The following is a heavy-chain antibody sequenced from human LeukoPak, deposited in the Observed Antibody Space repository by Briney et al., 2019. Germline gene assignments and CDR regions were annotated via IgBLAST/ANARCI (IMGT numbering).Heavy chain of an antibody. CDR3: AREKVTTDNYYYMDV. CDR1: GLTFDDHG. D-gene: IGHD4-11*01. V-gene: IGHV3-20*04. CDR2: INWNGDST. J-gene: IGHJ6*03. Sequence: GGSLRLSCAATGLTFDDHGMSWVRQAPGKGLQGVAAINWNGDSTSYADSVKGRFTISRDNAKNALSLQMNSLRAEDTALYYCAREKVTTDNYYYMDVWGKGTTVTVSS.